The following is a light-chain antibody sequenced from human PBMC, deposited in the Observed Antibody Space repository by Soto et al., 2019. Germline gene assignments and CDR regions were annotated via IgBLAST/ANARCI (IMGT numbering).Light chain of an antibody. J-gene: IGLJ3*02. CDR3: QTWGTGNWV. CDR1: SGHSSYT. V-gene: IGLV4-69*01. CDR2: LNSXXXX. Sequence: QLVLTQSPSASASLGASVKLTCTLSSGHSSYTIAWNQQQPEKGPRYLMNLNSXXXXXXXXXXXXXXSGSSSGAERYLTXXXXQSEXXXDYYCQTWGTGNWVFGGGTKLTVL.